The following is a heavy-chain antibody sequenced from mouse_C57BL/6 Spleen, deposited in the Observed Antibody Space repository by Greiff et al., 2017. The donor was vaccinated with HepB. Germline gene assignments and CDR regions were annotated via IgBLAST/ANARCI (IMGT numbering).Heavy chain of an antibody. D-gene: IGHD1-1*01. CDR3: ASSLITTVVARYFDV. CDR2: FDPNSGGT. CDR1: GYTFTSYW. J-gene: IGHJ1*03. V-gene: IGHV1-72*01. Sequence: QVQLKQPGAELVKPGASVKLSCKASGYTFTSYWMHWVKQRPGRGLEWIGRFDPNSGGTKYNEKFKSKATLTVDKPSSTAYMQLSSLTSEDSAVYYCASSLITTVVARYFDVWGTGTTVTVSS.